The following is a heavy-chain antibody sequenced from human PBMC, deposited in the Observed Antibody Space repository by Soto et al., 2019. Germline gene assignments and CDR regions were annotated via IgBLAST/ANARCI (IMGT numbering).Heavy chain of an antibody. D-gene: IGHD6-13*01. J-gene: IGHJ5*02. Sequence: GGSLRLSCAASGFTFRSFTMNWVRQAPGKGLEWVSTISSNSAYIYYTDALRGRFTISRDNAKNSLHLQMNSLRAEDTAVYYCTRDASRDSSARGWFDPWGPGTL. CDR2: ISSNSAYI. CDR1: GFTFRSFT. V-gene: IGHV3-21*01. CDR3: TRDASRDSSARGWFDP.